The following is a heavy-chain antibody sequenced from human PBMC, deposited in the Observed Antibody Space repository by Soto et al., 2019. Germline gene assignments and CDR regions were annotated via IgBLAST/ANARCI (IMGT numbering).Heavy chain of an antibody. Sequence: SVSVSCKASGSTFCSYAISWVLQAPGQGLEWMGGIIPIFGTANYAQKFQGRVTITADESTSTAYMELSSLRSEDTAVYYCAREQTGSSFDYWGQGTLVTVSS. CDR1: GSTFCSYA. J-gene: IGHJ4*02. V-gene: IGHV1-69*13. CDR2: IIPIFGTA. D-gene: IGHD1-1*01. CDR3: AREQTGSSFDY.